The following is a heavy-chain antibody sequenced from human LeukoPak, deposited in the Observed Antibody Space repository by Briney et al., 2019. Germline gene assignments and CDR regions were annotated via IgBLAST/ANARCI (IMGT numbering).Heavy chain of an antibody. CDR2: IRKKSNSYTT. CDR3: VREEGY. V-gene: IGHV3-72*01. J-gene: IGHJ4*02. CDR1: GFTFSDYF. Sequence: GGSLRLSCAASGFTFSDYFMDWVRQAPGKGLEWVGRIRKKSNSYTTEYAASAKGRFTFSRDNAKNSLYLQMNSLRVEDTAVYYCVREEGYWGQGTLVTVSS.